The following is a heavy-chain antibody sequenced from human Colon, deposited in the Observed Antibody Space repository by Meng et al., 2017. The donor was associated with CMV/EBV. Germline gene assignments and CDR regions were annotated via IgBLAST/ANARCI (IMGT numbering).Heavy chain of an antibody. CDR2: ISPYNGDT. CDR3: ARELARGGY. V-gene: IGHV1-18*01. CDR1: GYTFTNFG. J-gene: IGHJ4*02. Sequence: QVQLVQYGAEVKKPGASVKVSCKTSGYTFTNFGISWVRQAPGRGLEWMAYISPYNGDTNYAQRFQGRVALTTDTSTSTVYMELGSLTSDDTAMYYCARELARGGYWGQGTLVTVSS.